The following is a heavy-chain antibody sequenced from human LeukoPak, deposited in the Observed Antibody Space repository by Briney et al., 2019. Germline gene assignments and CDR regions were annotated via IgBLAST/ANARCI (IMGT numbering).Heavy chain of an antibody. CDR3: ATGVVVVPVAPTPADY. Sequence: ASEKVSCKVSGYTRTELSMHWVRHAPGKGLEWIGDFDPEDGETIYAQKVQGRVTMTEDTSTDTAYMELSSLRSEDTAVYYCATGVVVVPVAPTPADYWGQGTLVTVSS. CDR2: FDPEDGET. J-gene: IGHJ4*02. D-gene: IGHD2-2*01. V-gene: IGHV1-24*01. CDR1: GYTRTELS.